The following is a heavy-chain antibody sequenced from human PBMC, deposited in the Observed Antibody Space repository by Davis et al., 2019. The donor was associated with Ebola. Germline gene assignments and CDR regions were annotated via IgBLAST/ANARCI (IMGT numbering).Heavy chain of an antibody. V-gene: IGHV1-18*01. CDR3: ARWGMATIFNDY. J-gene: IGHJ4*02. CDR2: ISAYNGNT. CDR1: GYTFKNSA. Sequence: ASVKVSCKASGYTFKNSAISWVRQAPGQGLEWMGWISAYNGNTAYAQILQGRVTMTTDTSTSTAYMELRNLRSDDTAVYYCARWGMATIFNDYWGQGTLVTVSS. D-gene: IGHD5-24*01.